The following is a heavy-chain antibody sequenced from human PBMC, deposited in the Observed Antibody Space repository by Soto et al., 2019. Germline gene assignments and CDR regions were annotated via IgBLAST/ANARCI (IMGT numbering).Heavy chain of an antibody. Sequence: GSLRLSCVASGFTFSNFGLNWVRQAPGKGLEWVSSISSSDKYIYYADSVKGRFTISRDNAKNSLSLQMNSLRADDTAVYYCARVFCRGDCYSPRDYWCQGTLVTV. CDR2: ISSSDKYI. CDR3: ARVFCRGDCYSPRDY. CDR1: GFTFSNFG. J-gene: IGHJ4*02. D-gene: IGHD2-21*02. V-gene: IGHV3-21*01.